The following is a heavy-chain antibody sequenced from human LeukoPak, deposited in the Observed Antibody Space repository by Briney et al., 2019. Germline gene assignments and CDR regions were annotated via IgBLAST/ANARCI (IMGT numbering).Heavy chain of an antibody. V-gene: IGHV3-74*01. J-gene: IGHJ6*02. CDR1: GFTFSSYW. Sequence: GGSLRLSCAASGFTFSSYWIHWVRQAPGKGLVCVSRINTDGSVTSNADSVKGRFTISRDNAKNTLFLQMNSLRAEDTAVYYCARDHGMDVWGQGTTVTVSS. CDR3: ARDHGMDV. CDR2: INTDGSVT.